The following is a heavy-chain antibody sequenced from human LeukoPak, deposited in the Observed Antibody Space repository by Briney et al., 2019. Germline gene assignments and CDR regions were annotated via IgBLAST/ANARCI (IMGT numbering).Heavy chain of an antibody. D-gene: IGHD5-18*01. CDR3: ARGYSYGSDYYYGMDV. CDR2: ISGYNGNT. CDR1: GYTFTSYA. Sequence: ASVKVPCKASGYTFTSYASSWVRQAPGQGLEWMGWISGYNGNTKYAQKVQGRVTMTTDTSTSTAYMELRSLRSDDTAVYYCARGYSYGSDYYYGMDVWGQGTTVTVSS. J-gene: IGHJ6*02. V-gene: IGHV1-18*01.